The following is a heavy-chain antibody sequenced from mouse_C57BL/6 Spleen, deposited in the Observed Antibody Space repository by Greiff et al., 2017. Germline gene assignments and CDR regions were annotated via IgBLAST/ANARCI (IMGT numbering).Heavy chain of an antibody. D-gene: IGHD3-2*02. V-gene: IGHV1-55*01. J-gene: IGHJ3*01. CDR1: GYTFTSYW. Sequence: QVQLQQPGAELVKPGASVKMSCKASGYTFTSYWITWVKQRPGQGLEWIGDIYPGSGSTNYNEKFKSKATLTVDTSSSTAYMQRSSLTSEDSAVYYVAADSSGYSWFADWGQGTLVTVSA. CDR2: IYPGSGST. CDR3: AADSSGYSWFAD.